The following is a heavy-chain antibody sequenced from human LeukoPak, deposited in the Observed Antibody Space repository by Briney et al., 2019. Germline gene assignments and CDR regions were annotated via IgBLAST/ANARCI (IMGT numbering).Heavy chain of an antibody. CDR3: ARVREGAVFDY. D-gene: IGHD1-26*01. V-gene: IGHV3-30*04. J-gene: IGHJ4*02. CDR1: GFTFSSYA. Sequence: PGGSLRLSCAASGFTFSSYAMHWVRQAPGKGLEWVAVISYDGSNKYYADSAKGRFTISRDNSENTLYLQMNSLRAEDTAVYYCARVREGAVFDYWGQGTLVTVSS. CDR2: ISYDGSNK.